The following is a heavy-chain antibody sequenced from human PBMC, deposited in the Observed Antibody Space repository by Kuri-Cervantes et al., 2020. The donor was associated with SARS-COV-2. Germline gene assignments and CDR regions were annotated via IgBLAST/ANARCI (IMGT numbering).Heavy chain of an antibody. J-gene: IGHJ5*02. CDR2: IYYSGST. Sequence: SGPTLVKPTETLTLTCTVSGFSLSNARMGVSWIRQPPGKGLEWIGYIYYSGSTNYNPSLKSRVTISVDTSKNQFSLKLSSVTAADTAVYYCARGRGWNGGNINWFDPWGQGTLVTVSS. V-gene: IGHV4-61*01. CDR1: GFSLSNARMG. CDR3: ARGRGWNGGNINWFDP. D-gene: IGHD4-23*01.